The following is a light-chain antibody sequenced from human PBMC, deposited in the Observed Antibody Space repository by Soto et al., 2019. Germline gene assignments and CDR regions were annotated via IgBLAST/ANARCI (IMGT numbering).Light chain of an antibody. CDR3: HQYDSWT. CDR1: QSVSSSY. J-gene: IGKJ1*01. CDR2: GAS. V-gene: IGKV3-20*01. Sequence: EVVLTQSPGTLSLSPGERATLSCRASQSVSSSYLAWYQQKPGQAPRLLFYGASSRATGIPDRFSGSGSGTDFTLTISRLEPEDFAVYYCHQYDSWTFGQGTKVDIK.